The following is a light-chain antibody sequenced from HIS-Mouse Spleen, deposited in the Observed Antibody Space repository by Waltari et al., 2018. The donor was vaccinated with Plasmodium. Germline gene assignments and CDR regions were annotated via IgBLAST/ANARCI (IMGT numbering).Light chain of an antibody. CDR3: CSYAGSSTYV. Sequence: QSALTQPASVSGSPGQSSTIPCTGTSSDGGSYNLVSWYQQHTGKAPKLMIYEGSKRPSGVSNRFSGSKSGNTASLTISGLQAEDEADYYCCSYAGSSTYVFGTGTKVTVL. CDR1: SSDGGSYNL. J-gene: IGLJ1*01. CDR2: EGS. V-gene: IGLV2-23*01.